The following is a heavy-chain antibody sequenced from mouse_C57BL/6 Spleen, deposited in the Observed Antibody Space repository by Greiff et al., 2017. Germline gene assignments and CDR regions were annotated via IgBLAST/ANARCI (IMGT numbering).Heavy chain of an antibody. CDR1: GYTFTSYW. D-gene: IGHD2-2*01. J-gene: IGHJ3*01. V-gene: IGHV1-52*01. CDR2: IDPSDSDT. Sequence: VQLQQPGAELVRPGSSVKLSCKASGYTFTSYWMHWVKQRPIQGLEWIGNIDPSDSDTHYNQKFKDKATLTVDKSSSTAYMQLSSLTSEDSAVYYCARDVRVTRGAWFAYWGQGTLVTVSA. CDR3: ARDVRVTRGAWFAY.